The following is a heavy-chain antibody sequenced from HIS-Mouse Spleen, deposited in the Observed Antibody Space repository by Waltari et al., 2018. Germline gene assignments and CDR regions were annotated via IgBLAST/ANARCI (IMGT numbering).Heavy chain of an antibody. CDR2: ISYDGRNK. Sequence: QVQLVESGGGVVQPGRSLRLSCAASGFTFSSYGMHWVRQAPGKGREWVAVISYDGRNKYYADSVKGRFTISRDNSKNTLYLQMNSLRAEDTAVYYCAKDRGSQFDYWGQGTLVTVSS. CDR3: AKDRGSQFDY. CDR1: GFTFSSYG. V-gene: IGHV3-30*18. D-gene: IGHD1-26*01. J-gene: IGHJ4*02.